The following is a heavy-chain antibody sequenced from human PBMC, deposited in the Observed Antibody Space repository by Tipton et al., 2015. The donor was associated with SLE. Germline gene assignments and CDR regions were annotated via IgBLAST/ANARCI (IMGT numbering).Heavy chain of an antibody. CDR3: ARGELTLDAFDI. CDR1: GGSISSSSYY. D-gene: IGHD1-26*01. Sequence: TLSLTCTVSGGSISSSSYYWGWIRQPPGKGLEWIGSIYYSGSTYYNPSLKSRVTISVDTSKNQFSLKLNSVTAADTAVYYCARGELTLDAFDIWGQVTMVTVSS. CDR2: IYYSGST. V-gene: IGHV4-39*07. J-gene: IGHJ3*02.